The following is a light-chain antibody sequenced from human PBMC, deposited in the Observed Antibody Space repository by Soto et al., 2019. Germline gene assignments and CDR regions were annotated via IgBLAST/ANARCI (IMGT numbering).Light chain of an antibody. CDR2: YTS. CDR1: KSVSSCY. Sequence: EFVLTPSPGTLSLSPGSRATRSSRVRKSVSSCYLSRYQQKPGQSPRLLIYYTSTRATGIPARFSGSGSGTEFTLTISSLQSEDFAVYYCQQYSMWLWTFCQRTKVDFK. V-gene: IGKV3-15*01. J-gene: IGKJ1*01. CDR3: QQYSMWLWT.